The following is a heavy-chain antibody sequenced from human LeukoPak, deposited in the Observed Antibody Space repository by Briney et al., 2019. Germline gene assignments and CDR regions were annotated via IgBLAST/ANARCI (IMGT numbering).Heavy chain of an antibody. J-gene: IGHJ4*02. CDR3: AKGPRKYYLVWFDY. D-gene: IGHD3-16*01. Sequence: GGSLRLSCAASGFTFSSYAMNWVRQAPGKGLEWVSGISGSGVSTYYADSVKGRFTISRDNSKDTLYLQMNSLRAEDTAVYYCAKGPRKYYLVWFDYLGQGTLVTVSS. CDR2: ISGSGVST. CDR1: GFTFSSYA. V-gene: IGHV3-23*01.